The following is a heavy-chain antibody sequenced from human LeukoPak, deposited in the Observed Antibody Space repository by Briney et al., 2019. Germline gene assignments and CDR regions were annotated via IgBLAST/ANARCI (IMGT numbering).Heavy chain of an antibody. CDR3: ARGNGYCSSTSCYQGDY. J-gene: IGHJ4*02. CDR2: IIPIFGTA. V-gene: IGHV1-69*13. CDR1: GGTFSSYA. D-gene: IGHD2-2*03. Sequence: ASVKVSCKASGGTFSSYAISWVRQAPGQGLEWMGGIIPIFGTANYAQKFQGRVTITADESTSTAYMELSSLRSEDTAVYYCARGNGYCSSTSCYQGDYWGQGTLVTVSS.